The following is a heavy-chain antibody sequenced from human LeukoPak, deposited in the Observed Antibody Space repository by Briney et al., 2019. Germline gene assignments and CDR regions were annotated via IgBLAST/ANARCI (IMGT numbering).Heavy chain of an antibody. CDR1: GFTFSSYG. V-gene: IGHV3-33*08. Sequence: GGSLRLSCAASGFTFSSYGMHWVRRAPGKGLEWVASKWYEAEKEFYGDSVKGRFTISRDNPHNTLYLQMNSLKVEDTAVYYCARERDPYGDYIIDAFDIWGRGTMVTVSS. CDR3: ARERDPYGDYIIDAFDI. CDR2: KWYEAEKE. J-gene: IGHJ3*02. D-gene: IGHD4-17*01.